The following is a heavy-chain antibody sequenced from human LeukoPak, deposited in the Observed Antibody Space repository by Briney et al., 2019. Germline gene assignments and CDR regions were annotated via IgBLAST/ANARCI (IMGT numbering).Heavy chain of an antibody. CDR2: INHSGST. V-gene: IGHV4-34*01. J-gene: IGHJ4*02. CDR1: GGSFSGYY. Sequence: PSETLSLTCAVYGGSFSGYYRSWIRQPPGKGLEWIGEINHSGSTNYNPSLKSRVTISVDTSKNQFSLELSSVTAADTAVYYCARGRQYSSSWYDYWGQGTLVTVSS. CDR3: ARGRQYSSSWYDY. D-gene: IGHD6-13*01.